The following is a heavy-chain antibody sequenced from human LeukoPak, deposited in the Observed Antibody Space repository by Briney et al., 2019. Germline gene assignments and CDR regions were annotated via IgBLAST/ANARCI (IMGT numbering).Heavy chain of an antibody. CDR2: XXXXXGGX. J-gene: IGHJ4*02. CDR1: XYXXTXXX. CDR3: ARVYYYXDSSGILTLYFDY. V-gene: IGHV1-2*02. Sequence: GASVXVSCKTSXYXXTXXXXXXVXXXPGXXXXXMXXXXXXXGGXXYAQXXQGRXTMTRDTSISTAYMELSRLRSDDTAVYYCARVYYYXDSSGILTLYFDYWGQGTLVTVSS. D-gene: IGHD3-22*01.